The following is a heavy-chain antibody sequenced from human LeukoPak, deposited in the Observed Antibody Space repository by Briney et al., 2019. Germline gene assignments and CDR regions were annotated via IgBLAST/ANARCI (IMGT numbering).Heavy chain of an antibody. J-gene: IGHJ4*02. V-gene: IGHV3-11*03. CDR2: ISGSSSYT. Sequence: GGSQIPCCAASGFTFSDYYVNWIRQAPGKGLEWVSYISGSSSYTNYADSVKGRFTISRDNAKNSLYLQMNSLRAEDTAVYYCATRGHSSIWYYFDYWGERWLLSVSS. D-gene: IGHD6-13*01. CDR1: GFTFSDYY. CDR3: ATRGHSSIWYYFDY.